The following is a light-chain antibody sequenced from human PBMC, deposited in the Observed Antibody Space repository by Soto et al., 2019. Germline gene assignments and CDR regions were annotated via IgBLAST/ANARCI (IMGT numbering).Light chain of an antibody. CDR2: DSD. V-gene: IGLV1-51*01. CDR3: GAWDDSLTVYV. J-gene: IGLJ1*01. CDR1: SSNIAANS. Sequence: QSALTQPPSVSASPGQEDTISCSGSSSNIAANSVSWYQHLPGTAPKLLIYDSDRRPSGIPARFSGSKSGTSATLGITGLQTGDEADYYCGAWDDSLTVYVFGSGTKVTVL.